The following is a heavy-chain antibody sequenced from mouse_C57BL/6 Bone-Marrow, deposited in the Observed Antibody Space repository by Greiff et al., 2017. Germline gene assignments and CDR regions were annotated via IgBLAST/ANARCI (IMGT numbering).Heavy chain of an antibody. CDR3: TTYDYGDAMDY. V-gene: IGHV14-4*01. CDR1: GFNIKDDY. CDR2: IDPENGDT. Sequence: VQLKESGAELVRPGASVKLSCTASGFNIKDDYMHWVKQRPEQGLEWIGWIDPENGDTEYASKFQGKATITADTSSNTAYLQLSSLTSEDTAVYYCTTYDYGDAMDYWGQGTSVTVSS. D-gene: IGHD2-4*01. J-gene: IGHJ4*01.